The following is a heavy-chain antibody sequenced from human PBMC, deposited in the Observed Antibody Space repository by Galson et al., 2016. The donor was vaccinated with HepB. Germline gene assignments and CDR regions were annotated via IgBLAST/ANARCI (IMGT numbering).Heavy chain of an antibody. D-gene: IGHD6-6*01. J-gene: IGHJ5*02. V-gene: IGHV3-48*02. Sequence: SLRLSCAASGFTFSSYSMNWVRQAPGTGLEWLSYLSSSSDTIYYAASVKGRSTISRDNAKNSLYLQMNSLRDEDPAVYYCERTAAIAARYLKDNWFDPWGQGTLVTVSS. CDR3: ERTAAIAARYLKDNWFDP. CDR2: LSSSSDTI. CDR1: GFTFSSYS.